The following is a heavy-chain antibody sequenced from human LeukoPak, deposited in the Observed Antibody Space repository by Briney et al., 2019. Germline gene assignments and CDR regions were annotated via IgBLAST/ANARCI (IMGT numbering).Heavy chain of an antibody. CDR1: GFTFSSYA. Sequence: GGSLRLSCAASGFTFSSYAMSWVRQAPGKGLEWVSAISGSGGSTYYADSVKVRFTISRDNSKNTVYLQMNSLRAEDTAVYYCAKFSRIQLWLGFDYWGQGTLVTVSS. D-gene: IGHD5-18*01. V-gene: IGHV3-23*01. J-gene: IGHJ4*02. CDR2: ISGSGGST. CDR3: AKFSRIQLWLGFDY.